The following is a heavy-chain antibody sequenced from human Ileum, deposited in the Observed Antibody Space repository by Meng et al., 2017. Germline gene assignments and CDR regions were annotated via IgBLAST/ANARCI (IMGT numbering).Heavy chain of an antibody. D-gene: IGHD2-8*01. CDR1: GGSISSGDYY. Sequence: QVQLQESGPRRVKPSQTLSLTCTFSGGSISSGDYYWSWVCQSPGKGPEWIGYIYSNGNTYSNPSLRGRLMISIDTSKNQFSLKLSSVTAADTAVYYCARAPKYCTNAVCSRPLDSWGQGTLVTVSS. CDR3: ARAPKYCTNAVCSRPLDS. CDR2: IYSNGNT. J-gene: IGHJ4*02. V-gene: IGHV4-30-4*01.